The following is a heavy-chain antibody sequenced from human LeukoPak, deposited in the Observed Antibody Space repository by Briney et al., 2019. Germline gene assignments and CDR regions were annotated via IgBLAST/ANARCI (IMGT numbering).Heavy chain of an antibody. CDR1: GFTFSSYG. J-gene: IGHJ4*02. CDR2: ISYDGSNK. CDR3: AKAPLNYYDSSGGFEFDY. D-gene: IGHD3-22*01. Sequence: GRSLRLSCAASGFTFSSYGMHWVRQAPGKGLEWVAVISYDGSNKYYADSVKGRFTISRDNSKNTLYLQMNSLRAEDTAVYYCAKAPLNYYDSSGGFEFDYWGQGTLVTVSS. V-gene: IGHV3-30*18.